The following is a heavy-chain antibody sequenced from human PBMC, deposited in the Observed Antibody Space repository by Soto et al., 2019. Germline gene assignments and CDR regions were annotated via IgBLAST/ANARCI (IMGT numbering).Heavy chain of an antibody. D-gene: IGHD2-15*01. V-gene: IGHV4-34*01. CDR1: GGSFSGYY. CDR2: INHSGST. CDR3: ARRKGIVVVVAATTYFDY. J-gene: IGHJ4*02. Sequence: SEPLSLTCAVYGGSFSGYYWSWIRQPTGKGLEWIGEINHSGSTNYNPSLKSRVTISVDTSKNQFSLKLSSVTAADTAVYYCARRKGIVVVVAATTYFDYWGQGTLVTVSS.